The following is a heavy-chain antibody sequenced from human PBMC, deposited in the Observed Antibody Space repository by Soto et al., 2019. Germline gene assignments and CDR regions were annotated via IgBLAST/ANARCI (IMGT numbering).Heavy chain of an antibody. J-gene: IGHJ4*02. CDR1: GGAINSVTYY. Sequence: PSETLSLTCTVSGGAINSVTYYWAWIRQPPGKGLVRNGSIHYSGITCYNPSPKSRVTVSVDTSKNQFSLRLTSVTAADTALYYCAGQWEAGVHVDQWGQGAPVTVSS. D-gene: IGHD1-26*01. CDR3: AGQWEAGVHVDQ. V-gene: IGHV4-39*01. CDR2: IHYSGIT.